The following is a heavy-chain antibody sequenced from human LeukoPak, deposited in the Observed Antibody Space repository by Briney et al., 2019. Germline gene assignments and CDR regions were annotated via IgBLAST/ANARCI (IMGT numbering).Heavy chain of an antibody. Sequence: GSLRLSCEGSRFSFSNYAMSWVWQPPGKGLEWIGYIFYSGSTNYNPSLQSRVTISVDTSRNQFSLNLSSVTAADTAVYYCARGPTRQYFDSWGRGTLVTVSS. J-gene: IGHJ4*02. CDR3: ARGPTRQYFDS. CDR1: RFSFSNYA. D-gene: IGHD6-6*01. CDR2: IFYSGST. V-gene: IGHV4-59*01.